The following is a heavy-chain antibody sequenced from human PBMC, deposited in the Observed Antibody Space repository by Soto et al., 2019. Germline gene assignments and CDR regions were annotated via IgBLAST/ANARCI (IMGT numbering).Heavy chain of an antibody. J-gene: IGHJ4*02. CDR1: GYTFTNFG. CDR3: ARGGTAIDY. CDR2: ISAYKGNT. Sequence: QVQLVQSGAEVKKPGASVKVSCKASGYTFTNFGISWVRQAPGQGLEWMGWISAYKGNTNYAQKFQGRVTMTTDTSTSTAYMEVRGLSFDVTAVYYGARGGTAIDYWGQGTLVTVSS. D-gene: IGHD2-21*02. V-gene: IGHV1-18*01.